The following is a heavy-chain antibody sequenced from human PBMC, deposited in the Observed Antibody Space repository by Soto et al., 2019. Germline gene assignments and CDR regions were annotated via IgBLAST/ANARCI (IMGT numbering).Heavy chain of an antibody. Sequence: EVQLVQSGAEVKKPGESLKISCKGSGYSFTSYWIGWVRQMPGKGLEWMGIIYPGDSDTRYSPSFQGQVTISADKSISTAYLQWSSLKASDTAMYYCARRGYMGARPSDILTGYGAPYYYYMDVWGKGTTVTVSS. CDR2: IYPGDSDT. CDR3: ARRGYMGARPSDILTGYGAPYYYYMDV. J-gene: IGHJ6*03. CDR1: GYSFTSYW. D-gene: IGHD3-9*01. V-gene: IGHV5-51*03.